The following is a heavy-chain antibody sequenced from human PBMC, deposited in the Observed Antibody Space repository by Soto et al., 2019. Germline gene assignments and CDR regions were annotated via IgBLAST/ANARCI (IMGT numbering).Heavy chain of an antibody. CDR1: GFICSSYD. V-gene: IGHV3-23*01. Sequence: GGSLRLSCAVSGFICSSYDMSWVRQAPGKGLEWVSSINNGGDNIYYADSVKGRFTISRDNSKSTLYLQMNSLRAEDTAVYYCAKTFLARYCSSSICYDPADYFDYWGQGTLVTVSS. CDR2: INNGGDNI. J-gene: IGHJ4*02. CDR3: AKTFLARYCSSSICYDPADYFDY. D-gene: IGHD2-2*01.